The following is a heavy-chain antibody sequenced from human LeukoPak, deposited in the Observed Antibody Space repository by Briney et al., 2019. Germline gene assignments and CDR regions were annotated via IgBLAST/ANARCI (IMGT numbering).Heavy chain of an antibody. CDR3: ARDPEYYFDY. J-gene: IGHJ4*02. V-gene: IGHV3-21*01. Sequence: GGSLRLSCAASGFTFSNYNMNWVRQAPGKGLEWVSSISSSSSYIYYADSVKGRFTISRDNAKNSLYLQMNSLRAEDTAVYYCARDPEYYFDYWGQGTLVTVSS. CDR2: ISSSSSYI. CDR1: GFTFSNYN.